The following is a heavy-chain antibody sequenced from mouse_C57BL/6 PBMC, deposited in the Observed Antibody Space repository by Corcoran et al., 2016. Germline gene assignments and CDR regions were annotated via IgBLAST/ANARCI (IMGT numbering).Heavy chain of an antibody. V-gene: IGHV1-26*01. CDR2: INPNNGGT. J-gene: IGHJ3*01. CDR3: ARWGYDGSGLAWFAY. Sequence: EVQLQQSGPELVKPGTSVKISCKASGYTFTDYYMNWVKQSHGKSLEWIGDINPNNGGTSYNQKFKGKATLTVDKSSSTAYMELRSLTSEDSAVDYCARWGYDGSGLAWFAYWGQGTLVTVSA. CDR1: GYTFTDYY. D-gene: IGHD1-1*01.